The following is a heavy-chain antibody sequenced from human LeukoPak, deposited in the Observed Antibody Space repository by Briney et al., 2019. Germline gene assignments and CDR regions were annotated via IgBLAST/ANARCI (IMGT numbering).Heavy chain of an antibody. Sequence: GGSLRLSCAASGFTFTDFYMSWIRQAPGKGLEWVSYISSSGTTIYYADSVMGRFTVSTDKAKNTLYLQMDSLRAEDTAMYYCAKALTRWAFDMWGQGTMVTVSS. CDR2: ISSSGTTI. J-gene: IGHJ3*02. V-gene: IGHV3-11*01. CDR3: AKALTRWAFDM. CDR1: GFTFTDFY. D-gene: IGHD3-16*01.